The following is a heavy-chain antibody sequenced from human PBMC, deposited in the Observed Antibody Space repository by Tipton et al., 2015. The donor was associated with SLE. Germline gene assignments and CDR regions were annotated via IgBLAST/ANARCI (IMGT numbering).Heavy chain of an antibody. CDR1: GGSISSSNW. J-gene: IGHJ2*01. D-gene: IGHD5-12*01. CDR2: INHSGST. Sequence: SLRLSCAVSGGSISSSNWWSWVRQPPGKGLEWIGEINHSGSTNYNPSLKSRVTISVDTSKNQFSLKLSSVTAADTAVYYCARDLVTTRADLWGRGTLVTVSS. V-gene: IGHV4-4*02. CDR3: ARDLVTTRADL.